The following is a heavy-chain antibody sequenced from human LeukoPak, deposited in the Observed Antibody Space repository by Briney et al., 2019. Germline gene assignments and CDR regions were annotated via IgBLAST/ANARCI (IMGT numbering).Heavy chain of an antibody. D-gene: IGHD1-26*01. CDR3: AKDLPPPIVGATSGGDY. J-gene: IGHJ4*02. CDR2: IKSKTDGGTT. Sequence: GGSLRLSCAASGFTFSNAGLTWVRQAPGKGLDWFGGIKSKTDGGTTDYAAPVKGRFTISRDNSKNTLYLQMNSLRAEDTAVYYCAKDLPPPIVGATSGGDYWGQGTLVTVSS. V-gene: IGHV3-15*01. CDR1: GFTFSNAG.